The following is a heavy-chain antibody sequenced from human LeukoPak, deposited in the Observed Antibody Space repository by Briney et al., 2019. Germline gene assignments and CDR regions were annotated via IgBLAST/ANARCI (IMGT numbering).Heavy chain of an antibody. J-gene: IGHJ4*02. CDR3: ARGGNFDSTSLDY. Sequence: PSETLSLTCAVSGGSISSGGYSWSWIRQPPGKGLEWIGYIYHSGSTYYNPSLKSRVTISVDTSKNQFSLKLSSVTAADTAVYYCARGGNFDSTSLDYWGQGTLVTVSS. CDR1: GGSISSGGYS. CDR2: IYHSGST. D-gene: IGHD3-9*01. V-gene: IGHV4-30-2*01.